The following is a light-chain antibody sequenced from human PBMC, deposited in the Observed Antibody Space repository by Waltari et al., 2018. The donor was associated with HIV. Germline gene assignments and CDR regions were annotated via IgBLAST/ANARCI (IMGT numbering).Light chain of an antibody. CDR2: EGT. CDR1: SGDVDNSNL. Sequence: QSALTQPASVSGSPGQSITISCTETSGDVDNSNLVSWYQQYTGRAPKLLIYEGTRRPSGVSNRFSGSKSGNTAALTISDLQAEDEAKYYCCSYGNSGTFVLFGGGTRVTV. CDR3: CSYGNSGTFVL. J-gene: IGLJ2*01. V-gene: IGLV2-23*03.